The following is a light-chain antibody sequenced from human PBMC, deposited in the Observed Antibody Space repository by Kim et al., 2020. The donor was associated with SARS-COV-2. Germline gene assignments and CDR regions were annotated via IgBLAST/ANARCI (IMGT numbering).Light chain of an antibody. CDR2: GAS. Sequence: EIVLTQSPGPLSLSPGEGATLSCRASQSVSSNSLAWYQQRPYQPPRLLIYGASSRATGIPDRFSGSGSGTDFTLTISRLEPEDLAVYYCQHYSSSFRTFGQGTKVDIK. CDR1: QSVSSNS. J-gene: IGKJ1*01. CDR3: QHYSSSFRT. V-gene: IGKV3-20*01.